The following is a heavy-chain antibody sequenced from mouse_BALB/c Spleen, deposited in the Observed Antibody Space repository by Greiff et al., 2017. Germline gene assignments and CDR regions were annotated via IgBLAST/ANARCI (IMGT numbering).Heavy chain of an antibody. D-gene: IGHD2-4*01. Sequence: QVQLQQPGAELVKPGASVKLSCKASGYTFTSYYMYWVKQRPGQGLEWIGGINPSNGGTNFNEKFKSKATLTVDKSSSTAYMQLSSLTSEDSAVYYCTRSDYDWYFDVWGAGTTVTVSS. V-gene: IGHV1S81*02. J-gene: IGHJ1*01. CDR1: GYTFTSYY. CDR2: INPSNGGT. CDR3: TRSDYDWYFDV.